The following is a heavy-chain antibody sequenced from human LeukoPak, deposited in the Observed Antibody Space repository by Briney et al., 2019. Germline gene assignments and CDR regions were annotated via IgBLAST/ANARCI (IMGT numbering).Heavy chain of an antibody. Sequence: ASVKVSCKASGYTFTSYYMHWVRQAPGQGLEWMGIINPSGGSTSYAQKFQGRVTMTRDTSTSTVYMELSSLRAEDTAVCYCARAPSGYYPLFDYWGQGTLVTVSS. CDR3: ARAPSGYYPLFDY. D-gene: IGHD3-22*01. J-gene: IGHJ4*02. V-gene: IGHV1-46*01. CDR2: INPSGGST. CDR1: GYTFTSYY.